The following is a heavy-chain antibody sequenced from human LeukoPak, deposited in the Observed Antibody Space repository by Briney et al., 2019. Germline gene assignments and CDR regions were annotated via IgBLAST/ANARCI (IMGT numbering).Heavy chain of an antibody. CDR1: GYTFTSYD. V-gene: IGHV1-8*01. CDR2: MNPNSGNT. CDR3: ARDEYYDSSGSRFDP. J-gene: IGHJ5*02. Sequence: GASVTVSCKASGYTFTSYDINWVRQATGQGLEWMGWMNPNSGNTGYAQKFQGRVTMTRNTSISTAYMELSSLRSEDTAVYYCARDEYYDSSGSRFDPWGQGTLVTVSS. D-gene: IGHD3-22*01.